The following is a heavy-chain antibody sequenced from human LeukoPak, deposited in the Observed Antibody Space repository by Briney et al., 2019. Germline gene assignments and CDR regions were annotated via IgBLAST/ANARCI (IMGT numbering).Heavy chain of an antibody. V-gene: IGHV3-30*18. CDR2: ISYDGNNK. CDR3: VKDRIWGEDYFDY. J-gene: IGHJ4*02. Sequence: GGSLRLSCAASGFTFSSYGMHWVRQAPDKGLEWVAVISYDGNNKYYADSVKGRFTISRDNSKNTLYLQMNSLRAEDTAVYYCVKDRIWGEDYFDYWGQGTLVTVSS. D-gene: IGHD3-16*01. CDR1: GFTFSSYG.